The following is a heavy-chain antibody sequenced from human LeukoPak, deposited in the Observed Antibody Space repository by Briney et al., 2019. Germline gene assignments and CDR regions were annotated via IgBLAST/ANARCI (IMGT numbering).Heavy chain of an antibody. J-gene: IGHJ4*02. CDR3: ARVRNRLVATIWGGLDY. V-gene: IGHV1-2*02. Sequence: ASVKVSCKASGYTFTGYYMHWVRQAPGQGLEWMGWINPNSGGTNYAQKFQGRVTMTRNTSISTAYMELSRLRSDDTAVYYCARVRNRLVATIWGGLDYWGQGTLVTVSS. D-gene: IGHD5-12*01. CDR1: GYTFTGYY. CDR2: INPNSGGT.